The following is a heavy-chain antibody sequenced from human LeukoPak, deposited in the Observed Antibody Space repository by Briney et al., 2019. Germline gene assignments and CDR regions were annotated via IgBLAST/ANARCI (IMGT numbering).Heavy chain of an antibody. J-gene: IGHJ4*02. CDR1: GGSISSGDYY. Sequence: PSETLSLTCTVSGGSISSGDYYWSWIRQPPGMGLEWIGYIYYSGSTYYNPSLKSRVTISVDTSKNQFSLKLSSVTAADTAVYYCARDRDGYNAFDYWGQGTLVTVSS. D-gene: IGHD5-24*01. CDR2: IYYSGST. V-gene: IGHV4-30-4*08. CDR3: ARDRDGYNAFDY.